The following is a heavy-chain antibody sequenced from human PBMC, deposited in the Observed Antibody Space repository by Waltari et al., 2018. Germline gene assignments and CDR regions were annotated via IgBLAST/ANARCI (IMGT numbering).Heavy chain of an antibody. CDR3: ARETVAGTGWFDP. D-gene: IGHD6-19*01. Sequence: EVQLVESGGGLVQPGGSLRLSCAASGFTFSHYSFNWVRQAPGNVLEWVSCITSGRMYTYYADSVQGRFTITRDNAKNALFLHMNSRRAEDTAVYYCARETVAGTGWFDPWGQGTLVTVSS. J-gene: IGHJ5*02. CDR1: GFTFSHYS. CDR2: ITSGRMYT. V-gene: IGHV3-21*01.